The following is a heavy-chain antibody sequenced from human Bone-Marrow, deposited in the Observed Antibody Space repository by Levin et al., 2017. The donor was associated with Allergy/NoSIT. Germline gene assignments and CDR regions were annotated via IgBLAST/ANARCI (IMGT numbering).Heavy chain of an antibody. V-gene: IGHV2-70*13. J-gene: IGHJ6*01. CDR3: ARMRPPRRWLSFCRGGAQSTDYYYYAMDV. CDR2: IDWDGDR. D-gene: IGHD3-10*01. CDR1: GFSLGNDGIC. Sequence: QTLSLTCAFSGFSLGNDGICVTWIRQPPGKALEWLAFIDWDGDRAYNSFLRPRLTISKDTSKNQVLLNMTNMDSADTEHYSCARMRPPRRWLSFCRGGAQSTDYYYYAMDVWGQGTTVTVYS.